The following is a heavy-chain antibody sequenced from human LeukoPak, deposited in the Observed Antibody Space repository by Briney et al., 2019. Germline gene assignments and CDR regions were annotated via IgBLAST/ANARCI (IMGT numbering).Heavy chain of an antibody. CDR1: GFTFSTYG. CDR3: SRFHRRFLTRPIDY. J-gene: IGHJ4*02. CDR2: IRYDGTNK. D-gene: IGHD1-1*01. V-gene: IGHV3-30*02. Sequence: GGSLRLSCAASGFTFSTYGMHWVRQAPGKGLEWVAFIRYDGTNKYYADSVKGRFTISRDNSKNTLYLQMNRLRAEDTAVFYCSRFHRRFLTRPIDYWGQGTLVTVSS.